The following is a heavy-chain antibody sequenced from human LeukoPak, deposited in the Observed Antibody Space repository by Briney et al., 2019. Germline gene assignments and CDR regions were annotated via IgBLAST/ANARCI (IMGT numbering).Heavy chain of an antibody. Sequence: PGRSLRLSCAASGFHFSNYGMHWARQAPGRGLEWVAVISADGIDKYYADSVKGRFTISRDNSKNTLYLQMSSLRAEDTAVYYCAKDKGREGDYWGQGNLVTVSS. CDR2: ISADGIDK. CDR1: GFHFSNYG. J-gene: IGHJ4*02. V-gene: IGHV3-30*18. CDR3: AKDKGREGDY.